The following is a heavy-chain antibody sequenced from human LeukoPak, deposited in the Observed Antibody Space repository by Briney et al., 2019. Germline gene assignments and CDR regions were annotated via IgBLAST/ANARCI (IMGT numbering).Heavy chain of an antibody. V-gene: IGHV3-66*02. CDR2: IYSGGST. CDR3: ARFLVVAASHAFDI. Sequence: GGYLRLYCAASGFAVSSNYMSWVRQAPGKGLEWVSVIYSGGSTYYADSVKGRFTISRDNSKNTLYLQMNSLRAEDTAVYYCARFLVVAASHAFDIWGQGTMVSVSS. D-gene: IGHD2-15*01. J-gene: IGHJ3*02. CDR1: GFAVSSNY.